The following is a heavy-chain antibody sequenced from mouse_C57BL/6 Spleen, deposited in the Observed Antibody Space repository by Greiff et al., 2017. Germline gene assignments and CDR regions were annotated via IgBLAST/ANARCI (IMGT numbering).Heavy chain of an antibody. Sequence: VQLQQSGAELVKPGASVKLSCTASGFNIKDYYMHWVKQRTEQGLEWIGRIDPEDGATKYDPKFQGKATITADTSSNTAHLQLSSLTSEDTAVYYCARGDYDGSTPIAMDYWGQGTSVTVSS. V-gene: IGHV14-2*01. D-gene: IGHD1-1*01. J-gene: IGHJ4*01. CDR3: ARGDYDGSTPIAMDY. CDR2: IDPEDGAT. CDR1: GFNIKDYY.